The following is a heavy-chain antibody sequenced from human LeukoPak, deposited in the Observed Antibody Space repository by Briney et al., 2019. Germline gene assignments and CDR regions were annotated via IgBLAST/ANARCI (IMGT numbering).Heavy chain of an antibody. V-gene: IGHV3-13*01. CDR1: GFTFSSYD. CDR2: IDTAGNT. J-gene: IGHJ4*02. D-gene: IGHD2-15*01. Sequence: PGGSLRLSCAASGFTFSSYDMHWVRQATGKGLEWVSAIDTAGNTYYPGSVKGRFTISRENAKNSLYLQMSSLRAGDTAVYYCARDHQEGHSLDYWGQGTLVTVSS. CDR3: ARDHQEGHSLDY.